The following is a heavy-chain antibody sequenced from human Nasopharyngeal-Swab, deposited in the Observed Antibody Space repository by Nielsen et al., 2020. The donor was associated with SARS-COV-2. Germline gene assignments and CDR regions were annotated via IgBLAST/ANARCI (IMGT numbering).Heavy chain of an antibody. Sequence: GESLKISCAASGFTFSDYYMSWIRQAPGKGLEWVSYISSSSSYTNYADSVKGRFTISRDNAKNSLYLQMNSLRAEDTAVYYCARDGDYSGWELTDYWGQGTLVTVSS. CDR3: ARDGDYSGWELTDY. CDR1: GFTFSDYY. V-gene: IGHV3-11*06. D-gene: IGHD1-26*01. CDR2: ISSSSSYT. J-gene: IGHJ4*02.